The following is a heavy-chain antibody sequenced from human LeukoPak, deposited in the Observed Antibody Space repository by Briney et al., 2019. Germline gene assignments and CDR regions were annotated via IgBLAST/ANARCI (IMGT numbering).Heavy chain of an antibody. J-gene: IGHJ4*02. D-gene: IGHD6-19*01. CDR2: ISGSGGST. CDR1: GFIFSSYG. CDR3: AKRYSSGWDTYDY. Sequence: PGGSLRLSCAASGFIFSSYGMHWVRQAPGKGLEWVSAISGSGGSTYYADSVKGRFTISRDNSKNTLYLQMNSLRAEDTAVYYCAKRYSSGWDTYDYWGQGTLVTVSS. V-gene: IGHV3-23*01.